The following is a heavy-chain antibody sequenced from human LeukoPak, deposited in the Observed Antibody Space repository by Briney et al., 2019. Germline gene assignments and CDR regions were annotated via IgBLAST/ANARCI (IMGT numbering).Heavy chain of an antibody. CDR3: ARTYCGGDCYFRY. CDR1: GASISSHY. J-gene: IGHJ4*02. CDR2: ISYRGRT. D-gene: IGHD2-21*02. V-gene: IGHV4-59*11. Sequence: PSETLSLTCTVSGASISSHYWSWIRQPPGKGLEWIGYISYRGRTDYNPSLRSRVTISVDTSKNQLSLKMSSVTAADTAMYYCARTYCGGDCYFRYWGQGTLVTVSS.